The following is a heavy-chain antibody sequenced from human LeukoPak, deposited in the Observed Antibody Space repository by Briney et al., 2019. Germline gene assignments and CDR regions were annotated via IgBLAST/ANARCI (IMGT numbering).Heavy chain of an antibody. CDR2: ISTSSNTI. Sequence: PGGSLRLSCAPTGFIFSDYSMSWVRQAPGKGLEWLSFISTSSNTIYYADSVKGRFTVSRDNAKNSLYLQMNSLTGEDTAAYYCARGAAHSYGYFSDYWGQGILVIVSS. J-gene: IGHJ4*02. V-gene: IGHV3-48*01. CDR1: GFIFSDYS. CDR3: ARGAAHSYGYFSDY. D-gene: IGHD3-22*01.